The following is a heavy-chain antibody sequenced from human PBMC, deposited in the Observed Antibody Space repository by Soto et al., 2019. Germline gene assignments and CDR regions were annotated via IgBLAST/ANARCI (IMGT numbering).Heavy chain of an antibody. J-gene: IGHJ4*02. CDR1: GFTFSSYG. V-gene: IGHV3-33*01. CDR2: IWYDGSNK. CDR3: AREPAYYYDSSGYYVRLSGFDY. Sequence: PGGSLRLSCAASGFTFSSYGMHWVRQAPGKGLEWVAVIWYDGSNKYYADSVKGRFTISRDNSKNTLYLQMNSLRAEDTAVYYCAREPAYYYDSSGYYVRLSGFDYWGQGTLVTVSS. D-gene: IGHD3-22*01.